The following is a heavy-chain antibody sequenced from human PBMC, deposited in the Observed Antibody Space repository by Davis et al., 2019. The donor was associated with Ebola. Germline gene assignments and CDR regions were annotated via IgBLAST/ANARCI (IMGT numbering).Heavy chain of an antibody. Sequence: ASVKVSCKVSGYPLTELAIHWVRQAPGKGLEWMGGFDPEDGELIYAQRFQGRVTMTEDTSISTAYMELSRLRSDDTAVYYCARVERSTRGGWFDPWGQGTLVTVSS. CDR1: GYPLTELA. CDR3: ARVERSTRGGWFDP. D-gene: IGHD2-2*01. V-gene: IGHV1-24*01. CDR2: FDPEDGEL. J-gene: IGHJ5*02.